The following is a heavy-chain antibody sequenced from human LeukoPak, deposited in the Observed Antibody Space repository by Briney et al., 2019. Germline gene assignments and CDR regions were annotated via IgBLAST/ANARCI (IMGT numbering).Heavy chain of an antibody. Sequence: SETLSLTCTVSSGSISTYYWSWIRQPAGKGLEWIGRIFTSGSTNYNPSLKGRVTMSIDTPKKQFSLKLSSVTAADTAVYYCAREGQLLQVAFYFDYWGQGTLVTVSS. CDR3: AREGQLLQVAFYFDY. V-gene: IGHV4-4*07. D-gene: IGHD5-24*01. J-gene: IGHJ4*02. CDR2: IFTSGST. CDR1: SGSISTYY.